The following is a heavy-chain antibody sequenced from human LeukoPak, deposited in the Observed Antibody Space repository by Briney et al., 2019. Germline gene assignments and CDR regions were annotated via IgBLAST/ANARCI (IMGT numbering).Heavy chain of an antibody. V-gene: IGHV4-30-2*01. CDR1: GGSISSGGYY. CDR2: IYHSGST. CDR3: ARDRSVEARAAAAWVGAFDI. J-gene: IGHJ3*02. Sequence: HPSETLSLTCTVSGGSISSGGYYWSWIRQPPGKGLEWIGYIYHSGSTYYNPSLKSRVTISVDRSKNQFSLKLSSVTAADTAVYYCARDRSVEARAAAAWVGAFDIWGQGTMVTVSS. D-gene: IGHD6-13*01.